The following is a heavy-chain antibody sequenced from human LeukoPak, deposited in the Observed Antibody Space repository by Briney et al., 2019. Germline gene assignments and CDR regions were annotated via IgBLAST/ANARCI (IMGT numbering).Heavy chain of an antibody. V-gene: IGHV3-23*01. J-gene: IGHJ5*02. CDR1: GFTFNIYA. CDR3: AKSVHARNNWFDP. CDR2: IRGSDGYT. Sequence: GGSLRLSCAASGFTFNIYAMSWVRQAPGKGLEWVSTIRGSDGYTYYADSVKGRFTTSRDNSKNTLYLQMNSLRAEDTAVYYCAKSVHARNNWFDPWGQGTLVTVSS.